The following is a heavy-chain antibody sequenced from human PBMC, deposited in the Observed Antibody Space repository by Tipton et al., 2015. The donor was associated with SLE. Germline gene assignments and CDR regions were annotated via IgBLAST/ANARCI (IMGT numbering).Heavy chain of an antibody. D-gene: IGHD3-3*01. CDR3: ARVGSDFWSGFNWFDP. V-gene: IGHV4-59*01. Sequence: TLSLTCTVSGGSISSYYWSWIRQPPGKGLEWIGYIYYSGSTNYNPSLKSRVTISVDTSKNQFSLKLSSVTAADTAVYYCARVGSDFWSGFNWFDPWGQGTLVTVSS. CDR2: IYYSGST. J-gene: IGHJ5*02. CDR1: GGSISSYY.